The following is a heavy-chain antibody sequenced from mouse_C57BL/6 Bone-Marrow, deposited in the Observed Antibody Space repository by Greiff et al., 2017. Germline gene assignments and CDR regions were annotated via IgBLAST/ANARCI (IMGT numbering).Heavy chain of an antibody. CDR3: ARMMVAWFAY. V-gene: IGHV5-6*01. D-gene: IGHD2-3*01. CDR1: GFTFSSYG. CDR2: ISSGGSYT. J-gene: IGHJ3*01. Sequence: EVQGVESGGDLVKPGGSLKLSCAASGFTFSSYGMSWVRQTPDKRLEWVATISSGGSYTYYPASVKGRFTISRDNAKNTLYLQMSSLKSEDTAMYYCARMMVAWFAYWGQGTLVTVSA.